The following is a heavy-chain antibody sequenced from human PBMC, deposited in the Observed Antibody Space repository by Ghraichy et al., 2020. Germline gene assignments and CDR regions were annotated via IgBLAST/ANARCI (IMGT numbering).Heavy chain of an antibody. Sequence: SETLSLTCAVSGYSISSGYYWGWIRQPPGKGLEWIGSIYHSGSTYYNPSLKSRVTISVDTSKNQFSLKLSSVTAADTAVYYCARLYVDTAMVQLGDWFDPGGQGGLVTVSS. V-gene: IGHV4-38-2*01. CDR1: GYSISSGYY. D-gene: IGHD5-18*01. J-gene: IGHJ5*02. CDR3: ARLYVDTAMVQLGDWFDP. CDR2: IYHSGST.